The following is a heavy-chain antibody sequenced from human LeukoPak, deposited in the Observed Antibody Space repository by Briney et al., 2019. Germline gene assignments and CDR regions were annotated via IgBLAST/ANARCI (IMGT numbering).Heavy chain of an antibody. D-gene: IGHD2-8*01. CDR1: GFTFSNYE. J-gene: IGHJ4*02. Sequence: GGSLRLSCAASGFTFSNYEMNWVRQAPGKGLDWVAYISRGGRTVDYADSVKGRFTISRDTSKNTVYLQMNSLRAEDTAVYYCARAEWDYWGQGTLVTVSS. V-gene: IGHV3-48*03. CDR2: ISRGGRTV. CDR3: ARAEWDY.